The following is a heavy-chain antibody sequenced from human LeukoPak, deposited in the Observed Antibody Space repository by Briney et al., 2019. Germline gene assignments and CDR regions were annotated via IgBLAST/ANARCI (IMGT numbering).Heavy chain of an antibody. CDR3: ARQPFAPSSTTEYYYYGMDV. Sequence: ASVKVSCKASGYTFTSYDINWVRQATGQGLEWMGWMNPNSGNTGYAQKFQGRVTITADESTSTAYMELSSLRSEDTAVYYCARQPFAPSSTTEYYYYGMDVWGQGTTVTVSS. D-gene: IGHD2-2*01. V-gene: IGHV1-8*01. J-gene: IGHJ6*02. CDR1: GYTFTSYD. CDR2: MNPNSGNT.